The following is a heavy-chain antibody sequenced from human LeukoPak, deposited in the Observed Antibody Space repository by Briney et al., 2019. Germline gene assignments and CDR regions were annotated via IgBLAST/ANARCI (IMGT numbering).Heavy chain of an antibody. CDR2: IRYDGSNK. Sequence: GGSLRLSCAASGFTFSSYGMHWVRQAPGKGLEWVAFIRYDGSNKYYADSVEGRFTISRDNSENTLYLQMNSLRAEDTAIYYCAKGNNFYDSSGHYDFWGQGALVTVSS. V-gene: IGHV3-30*02. D-gene: IGHD3-22*01. CDR3: AKGNNFYDSSGHYDF. CDR1: GFTFSSYG. J-gene: IGHJ4*02.